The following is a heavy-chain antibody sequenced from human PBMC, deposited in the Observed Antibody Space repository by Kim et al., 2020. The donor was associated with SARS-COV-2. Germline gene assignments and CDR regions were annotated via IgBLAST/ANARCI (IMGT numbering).Heavy chain of an antibody. D-gene: IGHD2-2*01. CDR2: ISCNSGSI. Sequence: GGSLRLSCAASGFTFDDYAMHWVRQAPGKGLEWVSGISCNSGSIGYADSVKGRFTISRDNAKNSQYLQMNSLRAEDTAVYYCAKDLSCSSTSCQRFRWYFDLWGRGTLVTVSS. V-gene: IGHV3-9*01. J-gene: IGHJ2*01. CDR3: AKDLSCSSTSCQRFRWYFDL. CDR1: GFTFDDYA.